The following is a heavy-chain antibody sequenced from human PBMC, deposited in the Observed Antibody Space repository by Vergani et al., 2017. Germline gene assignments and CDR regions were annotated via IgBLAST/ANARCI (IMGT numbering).Heavy chain of an antibody. J-gene: IGHJ4*02. CDR2: IWYDGRNK. Sequence: VQLVESGGGVVQPGRSLRLSCAASGFTFSSYGMHWVRQALGEGLEWVAAIWYDGRNKDYADSVKGRFTISRDNSKNTLYLHMNSLRAEDTAVYYCARGLARVGATPEVYWGQGTLVTVSS. V-gene: IGHV3-33*01. CDR1: GFTFSSYG. D-gene: IGHD1-26*01. CDR3: ARGLARVGATPEVY.